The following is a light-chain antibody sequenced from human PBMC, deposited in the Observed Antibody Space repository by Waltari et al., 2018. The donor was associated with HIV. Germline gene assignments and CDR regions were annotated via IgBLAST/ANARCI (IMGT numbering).Light chain of an antibody. CDR2: AAT. J-gene: IGLJ1*01. CDR1: SPNIGAGFD. V-gene: IGLV1-40*01. Sequence: QSVLTQPPSVSGAPGQRVTIPCTGPSPNIGAGFDVHWYQQLPGIAPKLLIYAATNRHSGVPDRFSGSKSGTSASLAITGLQAEDEADYYCQSYDSSLSSYVFASGTRVTVL. CDR3: QSYDSSLSSYV.